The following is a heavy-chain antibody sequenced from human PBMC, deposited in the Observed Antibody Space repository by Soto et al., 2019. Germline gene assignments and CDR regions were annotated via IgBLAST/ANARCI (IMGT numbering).Heavy chain of an antibody. CDR1: GFTFNNAW. V-gene: IGHV3-15*07. Sequence: EVQLVESGGGLVKPGGSLRLSCAASGFTFNNAWMNWVRQAPGKGLEWVGRIKTKTDGGATDYAAPVKGRFTISRDDSKNTLYLQMNSLKTDDTAVYYCMNEGGDDFDCWGQGTLVTVSS. CDR2: IKTKTDGGAT. J-gene: IGHJ4*02. D-gene: IGHD3-16*01. CDR3: MNEGGDDFDC.